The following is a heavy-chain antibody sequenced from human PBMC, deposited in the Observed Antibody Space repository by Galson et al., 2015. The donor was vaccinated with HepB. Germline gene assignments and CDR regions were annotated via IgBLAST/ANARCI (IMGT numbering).Heavy chain of an antibody. CDR3: VKGSGYIILSRFDY. Sequence: SLRLSCAASGFTFSSYAMHWVRQAPGKGLEWVAVISYNGSNKYYADSVKGRFTISRDNSKNTLYLQMNSLRAEDTAVYYCVKGSGYIILSRFDYWGEGTLVPAAS. CDR1: GFTFSSYA. J-gene: IGHJ4*02. CDR2: ISYNGSNK. V-gene: IGHV3-30-3*01. D-gene: IGHD3-22*01.